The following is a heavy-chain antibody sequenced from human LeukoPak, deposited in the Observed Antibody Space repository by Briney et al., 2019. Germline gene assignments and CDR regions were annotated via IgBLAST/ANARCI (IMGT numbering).Heavy chain of an antibody. Sequence: PGGSLRLSCVASGFTFSSYWMHWVRQAPGKGLVWVSRITPDGTYTTYADSVKGRFTISRDNAKNTLYLQMNSLGAEDTAVYYCARDLVIVEPPVDDFDHWGQGTLVTVSS. D-gene: IGHD2-21*01. CDR2: ITPDGTYT. CDR1: GFTFSSYW. V-gene: IGHV3-74*01. CDR3: ARDLVIVEPPVDDFDH. J-gene: IGHJ4*02.